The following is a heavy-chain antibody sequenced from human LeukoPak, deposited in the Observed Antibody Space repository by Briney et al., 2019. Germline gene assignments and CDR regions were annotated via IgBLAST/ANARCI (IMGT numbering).Heavy chain of an antibody. Sequence: ASVKVSCKASGYTFTSYGISWVRQAPGQGLEWMGGIIPIFGTANYAQKFQGRVTITADESTSTAYMELSSLRSEDTAVYYCARDLGEYCSSTSCSFDYWGQGTLVTVSS. V-gene: IGHV1-69*13. CDR3: ARDLGEYCSSTSCSFDY. CDR2: IIPIFGTA. CDR1: GYTFTSYG. J-gene: IGHJ4*02. D-gene: IGHD2-2*01.